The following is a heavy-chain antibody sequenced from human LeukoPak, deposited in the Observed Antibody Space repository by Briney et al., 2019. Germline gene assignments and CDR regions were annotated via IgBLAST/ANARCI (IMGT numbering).Heavy chain of an antibody. Sequence: PSETLSLTCTVSGVSVSSSFWSWIRQSPGKGLEYIGFVHHSGNTKYNPSLQSRVTMSVDTAKSQFSLISYSVTAADSAVYYCARHNGDSYLDYWAQGTLVTVSS. CDR2: VHHSGNT. CDR1: GVSVSSSF. CDR3: ARHNGDSYLDY. D-gene: IGHD2-21*01. V-gene: IGHV4-59*02. J-gene: IGHJ4*02.